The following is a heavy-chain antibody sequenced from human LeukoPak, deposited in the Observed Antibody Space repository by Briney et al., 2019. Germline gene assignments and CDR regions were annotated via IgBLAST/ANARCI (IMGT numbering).Heavy chain of an antibody. CDR3: ARRSVVQSSDWFDP. D-gene: IGHD2-15*01. Sequence: SETLSLTCAVYGGSFSGYYWSWIRQPPGKGLEWIGSIYYSGSTYYNPSLKSRVTISVDTSKNQFSLKLSSVTAADTAVYYCARRSVVQSSDWFDPWGQGTLVTVSS. CDR2: IYYSGST. J-gene: IGHJ5*02. CDR1: GGSFSGYY. V-gene: IGHV4-34*01.